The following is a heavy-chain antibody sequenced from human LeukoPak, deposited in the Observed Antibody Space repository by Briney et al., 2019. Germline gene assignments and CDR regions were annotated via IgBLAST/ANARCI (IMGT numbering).Heavy chain of an antibody. J-gene: IGHJ4*02. Sequence: QSGGSLRLSCAASGFTFSSYAMSWVRQAPGKGLEWVSAISGSGGSTYYADSVKGRFTISRDNSKNTLYLQMNSLRAEDTAVYYCATQSGRIAVAGTVDYWGQGTLVTVSS. CDR2: ISGSGGST. CDR1: GFTFSSYA. V-gene: IGHV3-23*01. CDR3: ATQSGRIAVAGTVDY. D-gene: IGHD6-19*01.